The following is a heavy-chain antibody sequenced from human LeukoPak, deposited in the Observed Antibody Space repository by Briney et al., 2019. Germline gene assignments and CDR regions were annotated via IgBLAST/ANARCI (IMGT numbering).Heavy chain of an antibody. CDR3: ASQGLYYGSARFDY. D-gene: IGHD3-10*01. CDR1: GGSISSYY. CDR2: IYYSGST. J-gene: IGHJ4*02. V-gene: IGHV4-59*08. Sequence: PSETLSLTCTVSGGSISSYYWSWIRQPPGKGLEWIGYIYYSGSTNYNPSLKSRVTISVDTSKNQFSPKLSSVTAADTAVYYCASQGLYYGSARFDYWGQGTLVTVSS.